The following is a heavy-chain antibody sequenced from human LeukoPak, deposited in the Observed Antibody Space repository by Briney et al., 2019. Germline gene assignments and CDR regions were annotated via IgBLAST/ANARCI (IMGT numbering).Heavy chain of an antibody. CDR2: IKPDGSEK. CDR3: ARGVLRYFDWLLPAPGSGPTALDY. J-gene: IGHJ4*02. V-gene: IGHV3-7*01. Sequence: GGSLRLTCAASGFTHSNYWMTWVRQAPGKGLEWVANIKPDGSEKYYVDSVKGRFTISRDNAKNSLYLQMNSLRAEDTAVYYCARGVLRYFDWLLPAPGSGPTALDYWGQGTLVTVSS. CDR1: GFTHSNYW. D-gene: IGHD3-9*01.